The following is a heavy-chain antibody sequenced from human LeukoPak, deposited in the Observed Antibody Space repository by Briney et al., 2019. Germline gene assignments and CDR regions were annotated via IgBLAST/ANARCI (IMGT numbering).Heavy chain of an antibody. CDR1: GYSISSGYY. CDR3: ARQELLWFGELMGGSDP. CDR2: TYHSGST. Sequence: PSETLSLTCAVSGYSISSGYYWGWIRQPPGKGLEWIGSTYHSGSTYYNPSLKSRVTISVDTSKNQFSLKLSSVTAADTAVYYCARQELLWFGELMGGSDPWGQGTLVTVSS. V-gene: IGHV4-38-2*01. J-gene: IGHJ5*02. D-gene: IGHD3-10*01.